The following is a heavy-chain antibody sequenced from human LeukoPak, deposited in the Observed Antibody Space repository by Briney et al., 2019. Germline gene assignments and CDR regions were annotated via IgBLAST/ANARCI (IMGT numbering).Heavy chain of an antibody. CDR2: IYSGGST. CDR1: GFTVSSSY. J-gene: IGHJ3*02. D-gene: IGHD6-19*01. V-gene: IGHV3-53*01. CDR3: ARGRREVAGDTFDM. Sequence: GGSLRLSCAASGFTVSSSYMSWVRQAPGKGLEGVAVIYSGGSTYYSVSVKGRVTISRDNSKNILYLQMNSLRAEDMAVYYCARGRREVAGDTFDMWGQGTMVTVSS.